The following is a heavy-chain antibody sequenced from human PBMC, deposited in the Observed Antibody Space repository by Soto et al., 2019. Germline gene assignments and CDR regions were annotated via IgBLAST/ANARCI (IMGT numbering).Heavy chain of an antibody. D-gene: IGHD3-3*01. CDR3: AKQERVAIFGFLYFDY. J-gene: IGHJ4*02. Sequence: GGSLRLSCVASGFSFSSYAMSWVRQAPGKGLEWVSVISDGSDNTNYGDSVKGRFTISRDNSKNTLYLHMNSLRAEDTAVYYCAKQERVAIFGFLYFDYWGRGALVTVSS. V-gene: IGHV3-23*01. CDR2: ISDGSDNT. CDR1: GFSFSSYA.